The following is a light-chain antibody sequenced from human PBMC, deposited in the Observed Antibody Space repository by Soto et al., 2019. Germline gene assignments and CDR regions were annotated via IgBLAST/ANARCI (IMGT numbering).Light chain of an antibody. CDR2: ATY. CDR1: QDISTY. CDR3: QHLSPYPLLT. J-gene: IGKJ4*01. Sequence: QLTQSPSSLSASVGDRVTITCRASQDISTYLAWYQQKPGKAPTLLTYATYTLQSGVPSRFSGGGFGTDFTLTINSLQPEDFATYYCQHLSPYPLLTFGGGTKVEI. V-gene: IGKV1-9*01.